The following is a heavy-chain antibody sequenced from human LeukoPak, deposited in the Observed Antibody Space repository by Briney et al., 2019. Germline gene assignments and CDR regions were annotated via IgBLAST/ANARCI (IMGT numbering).Heavy chain of an antibody. CDR1: GFTVSSNY. D-gene: IGHD3-3*01. V-gene: IGHV3-23*01. J-gene: IGHJ4*02. Sequence: LAGGSLRLSCAASGFTVSSNYMSWVRQAPGKGLEWVSAISGSGGSTYYADSVKGRFTISRDNSKNTLYLQMNSLRAEDTAVYYCAKNYDFWSGYLKEGYYFDYWGQGTLVTVSS. CDR3: AKNYDFWSGYLKEGYYFDY. CDR2: ISGSGGST.